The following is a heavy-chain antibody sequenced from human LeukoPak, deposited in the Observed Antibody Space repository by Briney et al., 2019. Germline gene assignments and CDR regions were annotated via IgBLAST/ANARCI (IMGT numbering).Heavy chain of an antibody. Sequence: PGGSLRLSCAASGFTFSSYAMSWVRQAPGKGLEWVSSITSSSTYIYYTDSVKGRFTISRDNAKNSLYLQMNSLRAEDTAVYYCARDYGDFLEYFDPWGQGTLVTVSS. CDR3: ARDYGDFLEYFDP. D-gene: IGHD4-17*01. J-gene: IGHJ5*02. CDR1: GFTFSSYA. V-gene: IGHV3-21*01. CDR2: ITSSSTYI.